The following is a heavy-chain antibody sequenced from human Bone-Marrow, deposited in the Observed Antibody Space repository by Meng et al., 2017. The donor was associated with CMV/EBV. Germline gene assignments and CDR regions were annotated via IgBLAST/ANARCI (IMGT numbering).Heavy chain of an antibody. Sequence: GESLKISCAASGFTFDDYGMSWVRQAPGKGLEWVSGINWNGGSTGYADSVKGRFTISRDNAKNSLYLQMNSLRAEDTALYYCAREGITFGGVIGGFDSWGHGNLVTVAS. CDR1: GFTFDDYG. CDR2: INWNGGST. J-gene: IGHJ5*01. CDR3: AREGITFGGVIGGFDS. V-gene: IGHV3-20*04. D-gene: IGHD3-16*02.